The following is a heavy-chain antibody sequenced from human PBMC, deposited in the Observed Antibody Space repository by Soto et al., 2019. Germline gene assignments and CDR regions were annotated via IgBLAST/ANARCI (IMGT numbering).Heavy chain of an antibody. CDR1: GCTFSSYA. J-gene: IGHJ4*02. CDR3: ASRSSGWYFDY. Sequence: GGSLRLSCASSGCTFSSYAMIWVRQGPGKGLEWVSVISGSGGSTYYADSVKGRFTISRDNSKNTLYLQMNSLRAEDTAVYYCASRSSGWYFDYWGQGTLVTVSS. D-gene: IGHD6-19*01. CDR2: ISGSGGST. V-gene: IGHV3-23*01.